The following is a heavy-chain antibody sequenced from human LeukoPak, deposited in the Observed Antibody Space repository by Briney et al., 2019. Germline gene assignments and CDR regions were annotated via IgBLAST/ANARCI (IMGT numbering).Heavy chain of an antibody. CDR2: ISSSSSTI. J-gene: IGHJ4*02. V-gene: IGHV3-48*01. Sequence: GGSLRLSCAASGFTFSSYSMNWVRQAPGKGLEWVSYISSSSSTIYYADSVKGRFTISRDNAKNSLDLQMNRLRAEDTAVYYCARGDYFDYWGQGTLVTVSS. CDR3: ARGDYFDY. CDR1: GFTFSSYS.